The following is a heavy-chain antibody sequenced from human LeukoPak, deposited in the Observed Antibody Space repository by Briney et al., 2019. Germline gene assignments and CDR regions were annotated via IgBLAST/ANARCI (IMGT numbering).Heavy chain of an antibody. J-gene: IGHJ1*01. CDR3: ARANIVPVPGPFQR. CDR1: GFTVSRTY. V-gene: IGHV3-66*01. CDR2: IYVGGDI. Sequence: GGSLRLSCAALGFTVSRTYMRWVRQAPGKGLEWVSVIYVGGDIYYADSVRGRFAISRDNSKNTVYLQMNGLRGEDTAVYYCARANIVPVPGPFQRWGQGTLVTVSS. D-gene: IGHD3-16*02.